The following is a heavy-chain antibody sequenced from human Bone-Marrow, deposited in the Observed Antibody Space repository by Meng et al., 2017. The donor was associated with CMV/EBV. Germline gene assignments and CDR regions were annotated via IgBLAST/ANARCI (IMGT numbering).Heavy chain of an antibody. CDR2: ISSSSSYI. D-gene: IGHD4-17*01. Sequence: GESLKISCAASGFTFSSYSMNWVRQAPGKGLEWVSSISSSSSYIYYADSVKGRFTISRDNAKNSLYLQMNSLRAEDTAVYYCARDDGLGDHHYWGQGTLVPVSS. CDR1: GFTFSSYS. J-gene: IGHJ4*02. V-gene: IGHV3-21*01. CDR3: ARDDGLGDHHY.